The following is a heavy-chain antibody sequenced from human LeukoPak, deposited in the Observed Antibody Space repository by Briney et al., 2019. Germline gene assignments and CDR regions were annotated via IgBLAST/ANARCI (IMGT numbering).Heavy chain of an antibody. Sequence: GESLKISCKGSGYSFTSYWIGWVRQMPGKGLEWMEIIYPGDSDTRYSPSFQGQVTISADKSISTAYLQWSSLKASDTAMYYCARTYYDILTGYYIPLDYWGQGTLVTVSS. CDR3: ARTYYDILTGYYIPLDY. V-gene: IGHV5-51*01. D-gene: IGHD3-9*01. CDR1: GYSFTSYW. CDR2: IYPGDSDT. J-gene: IGHJ4*02.